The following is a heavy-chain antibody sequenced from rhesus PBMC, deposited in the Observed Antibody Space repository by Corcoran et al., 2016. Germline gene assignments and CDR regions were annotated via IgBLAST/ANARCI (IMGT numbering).Heavy chain of an antibody. CDR2: LTYSGST. V-gene: IGHV4-122*02. CDR1: GGSISSGYYY. CDR3: ARDLLQDY. D-gene: IGHD2-39*02. Sequence: QVQLQESGPGLVKPSETLSLTCAVSGGSISSGYYYWSWIRQPPGKGLEWIGYLTYSGSTSYNPSLKSRVTTSRDTSKNQFSLKLSSVTAADTAVYYCARDLLQDYWGQGVLVTVSS. J-gene: IGHJ4*01.